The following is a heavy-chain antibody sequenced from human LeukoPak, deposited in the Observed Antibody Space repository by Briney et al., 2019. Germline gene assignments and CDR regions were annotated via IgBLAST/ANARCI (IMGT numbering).Heavy chain of an antibody. CDR3: ARDGKSAALDY. Sequence: GGSLRLSCAAPGFRLSTYWMSWVRQAPGKGLEWVANIKQDGSEKCYVDSVKGRFTISRDNGKNSLYLQMNSLRAEDTAVYYCARDGKSAALDYWGQGTLVTVSS. CDR2: IKQDGSEK. D-gene: IGHD6-13*01. CDR1: GFRLSTYW. V-gene: IGHV3-7*01. J-gene: IGHJ4*02.